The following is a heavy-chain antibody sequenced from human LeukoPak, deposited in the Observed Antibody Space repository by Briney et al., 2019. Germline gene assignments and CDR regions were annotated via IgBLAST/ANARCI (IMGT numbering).Heavy chain of an antibody. V-gene: IGHV3-21*01. D-gene: IGHD3-16*01. CDR1: GFTFSSYS. CDR2: ISSSSSYI. Sequence: GGSLRLPCAASGFTFSSYSMNWVRQAPGKGLEWVSSISSSSSYIYYADSVKGRFTISRDNAKNSLYLQMNSLRAEDTAVYYCARTIGAYGMDVWGQGTTVTVSS. J-gene: IGHJ6*02. CDR3: ARTIGAYGMDV.